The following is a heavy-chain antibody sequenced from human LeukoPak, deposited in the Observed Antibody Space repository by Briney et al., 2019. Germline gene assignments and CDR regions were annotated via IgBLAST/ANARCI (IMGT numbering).Heavy chain of an antibody. CDR3: ARAGFGEPFDY. CDR2: IGTAGGT. Sequence: GGSLRLSCAASGFTFSSYDMHWVRQATGKGLEWVSAIGTAGGTYYPGSVKGRFTISRENAKNSLYLQMNSLRAGDTAVYYCARAGFGEPFDYWGQGTLVTVSS. CDR1: GFTFSSYD. D-gene: IGHD3-10*01. J-gene: IGHJ4*02. V-gene: IGHV3-13*01.